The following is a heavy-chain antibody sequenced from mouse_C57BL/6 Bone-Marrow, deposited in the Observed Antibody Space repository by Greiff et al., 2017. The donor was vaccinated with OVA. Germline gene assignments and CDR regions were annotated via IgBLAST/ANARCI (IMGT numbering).Heavy chain of an antibody. CDR1: GFTFSSYA. V-gene: IGHV5-4*01. Sequence: VKLMESGGGLVKPGGSLKLSCAASGFTFSSYAMSWVRQTPEKRLEWVATISDGGSYTYYPDNVKGRFTISRDNAKNNLYLQMSHLKSEDTAMYYCARDEDYYAMDYWGQGTSVTVSS. J-gene: IGHJ4*01. CDR3: ARDEDYYAMDY. CDR2: ISDGGSYT.